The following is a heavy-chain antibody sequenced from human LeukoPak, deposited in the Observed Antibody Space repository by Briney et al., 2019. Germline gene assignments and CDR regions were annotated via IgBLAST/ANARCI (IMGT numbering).Heavy chain of an antibody. CDR1: GGSFSGYY. J-gene: IGHJ4*02. Sequence: SETLSLTCAVDGGSFSGYYWSWIRQPPGKGLEWIGEINHSGSTNYNPSLKSRVTISVDTSKNQFSLKLSSVTAADTAVYYCARSYYDSSGYSPSFSRIVNNDYWGQGTMVTVSS. D-gene: IGHD3-22*01. CDR2: INHSGST. CDR3: ARSYYDSSGYSPSFSRIVNNDY. V-gene: IGHV4-34*01.